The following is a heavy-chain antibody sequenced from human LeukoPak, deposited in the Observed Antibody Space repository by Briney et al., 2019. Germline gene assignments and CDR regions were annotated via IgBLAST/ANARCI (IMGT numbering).Heavy chain of an antibody. CDR2: ISNSGGIT. D-gene: IGHD3-22*01. V-gene: IGHV3-23*01. J-gene: IGHJ4*02. CDR3: ATYFHDPYYFDY. CDR1: GITFSSFA. Sequence: GGSLRLSCAASGITFSSFAMSWVRQAPGKGLEYVSGISNSGGITSYGDSVKGRFTISRDNSKNTLYLRMNSLRAEDTAVYYCATYFHDPYYFDYWGQGTLVTVSS.